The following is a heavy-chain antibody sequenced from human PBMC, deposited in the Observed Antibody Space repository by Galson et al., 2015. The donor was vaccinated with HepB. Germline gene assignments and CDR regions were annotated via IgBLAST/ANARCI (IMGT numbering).Heavy chain of an antibody. CDR2: IKSKTDGGTT. J-gene: IGHJ4*02. CDR1: GFTFSNAW. D-gene: IGHD1-26*01. V-gene: IGHV3-15*01. Sequence: SLRLSCAASGFTFSNAWMSWVRQAPGKGLEWVGRIKSKTDGGTTDYAAPVKGRFTISRDDSKNTLYLQMNSLRTEDTAVYYCTTDEFPGGATNSCFDYWGQGTLVTASS. CDR3: TTDEFPGGATNSCFDY.